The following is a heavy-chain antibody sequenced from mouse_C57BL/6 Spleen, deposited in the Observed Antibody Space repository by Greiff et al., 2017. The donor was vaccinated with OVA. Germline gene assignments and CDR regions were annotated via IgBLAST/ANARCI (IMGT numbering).Heavy chain of an antibody. Sequence: QVQLQQSGAELVRPGTSVKMSCKASGYTFTNYWIGWAKQRPGHGLEWIGDIYPGGGYNNYNEQFKGKATLTAAKSYSAAYMQFIILTSEDSAIDDCARGSYYCGGGYGFDVWGTGTTVTVSS. D-gene: IGHD1-1*01. J-gene: IGHJ1*03. V-gene: IGHV1-63*01. CDR3: ARGSYYCGGGYGFDV. CDR1: GYTFTNYW. CDR2: IYPGGGYN.